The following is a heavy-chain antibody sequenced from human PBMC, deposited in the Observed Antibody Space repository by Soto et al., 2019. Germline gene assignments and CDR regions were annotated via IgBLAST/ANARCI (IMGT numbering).Heavy chain of an antibody. J-gene: IGHJ4*02. CDR3: ARGRYYDSSGYYGY. D-gene: IGHD3-22*01. CDR2: IYYSGST. V-gene: IGHV4-30-4*01. Sequence: PSETLSLTCTVSGGSISGGDYYWSWIRQPPGKGLEWIGYIYYSGSTYYNPSLKSRVTISVDTSKTQFSLKLSSVAASDTAVYYCARGRYYDSSGYYGYWGQGTLVTVSS. CDR1: GGSISGGDYY.